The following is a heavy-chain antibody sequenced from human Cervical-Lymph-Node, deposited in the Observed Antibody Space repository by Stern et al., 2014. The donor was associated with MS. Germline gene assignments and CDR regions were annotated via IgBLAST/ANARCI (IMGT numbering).Heavy chain of an antibody. V-gene: IGHV3-48*01. D-gene: IGHD6-13*01. CDR3: ARGVQQLVLEVGSPLDY. CDR1: GFTFSSYS. Sequence: EVQLVESGGGLVQPGGSLRLSCAASGFTFSSYSMNWVRQAPGKGLEWVSYISSSRSTIYYADSVKGRFTISRDNAKNSLYLQMNSLRAEDTAVYYCARGVQQLVLEVGSPLDYWGQGTLVTVSS. J-gene: IGHJ4*02. CDR2: ISSSRSTI.